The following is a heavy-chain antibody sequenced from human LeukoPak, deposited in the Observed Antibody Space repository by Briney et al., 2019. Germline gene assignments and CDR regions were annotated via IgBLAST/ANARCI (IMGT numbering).Heavy chain of an antibody. V-gene: IGHV1-46*01. Sequence: ASVKVSCKASGYTFTSYYMHWVRQAPGPGLEWMGIINPSGGSTSYAQKFQGRVTMTRDMSTSTVYMELSSLRSEDTAVYYCARGAPYYYDSSGYPNAFDIWGQETMVTVSS. CDR1: GYTFTSYY. J-gene: IGHJ3*02. CDR3: ARGAPYYYDSSGYPNAFDI. CDR2: INPSGGST. D-gene: IGHD3-22*01.